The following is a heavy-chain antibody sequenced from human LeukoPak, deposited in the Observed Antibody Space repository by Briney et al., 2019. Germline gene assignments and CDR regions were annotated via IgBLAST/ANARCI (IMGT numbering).Heavy chain of an antibody. CDR2: IIPILGIA. CDR1: GGTFSSYA. CDR3: ARMGYYDSSGYYSKDY. J-gene: IGHJ4*02. V-gene: IGHV1-69*04. Sequence: SVKVSCKASGGTFSSYAISWVRQAPGQGLEWMGRIIPILGIANYAQKFQGRVTITADKSTSTAYMELSSLRSEDTAVYYCARMGYYDSSGYYSKDYWGQGTLVTVSS. D-gene: IGHD3-22*01.